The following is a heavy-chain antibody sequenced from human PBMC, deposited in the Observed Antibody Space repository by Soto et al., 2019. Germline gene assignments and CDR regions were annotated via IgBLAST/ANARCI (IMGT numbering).Heavy chain of an antibody. Sequence: QVQLVQSGAEVKKPGSSVKVSCKTSGGTFGSYAISWVRQAPGQALEWMGGTIPIFSTPNYAQKFQGRVTITADESTSTAYMELRSLRSEETAVYYCATPIQYYVDTSAQSAWCDPWGQGTLVTVSS. D-gene: IGHD3-22*01. J-gene: IGHJ5*02. CDR1: GGTFGSYA. CDR3: ATPIQYYVDTSAQSAWCDP. CDR2: TIPIFSTP. V-gene: IGHV1-69*12.